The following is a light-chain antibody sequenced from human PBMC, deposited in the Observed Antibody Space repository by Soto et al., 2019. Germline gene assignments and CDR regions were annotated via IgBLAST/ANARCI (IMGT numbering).Light chain of an antibody. J-gene: IGLJ3*02. CDR2: EVN. Sequence: QSALTQPASVSGSLGQSITISCSGSGSDVGNYNLVSWYQQQPGKAPKLIIYEVNKAPSGVSNRFSGSKSGNTASLTISGLQPDNESHYYCCSYAGSSIWVFGGGTKVTVL. V-gene: IGLV2-23*02. CDR1: GSDVGNYNL. CDR3: CSYAGSSIWV.